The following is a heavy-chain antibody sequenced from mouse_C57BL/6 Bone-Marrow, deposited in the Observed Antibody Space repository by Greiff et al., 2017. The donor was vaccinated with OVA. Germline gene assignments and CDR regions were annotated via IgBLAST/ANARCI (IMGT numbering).Heavy chain of an antibody. D-gene: IGHD2-3*01. CDR1: GYTFTSYW. V-gene: IGHV1-55*01. Sequence: QVQLQQPGAELVKPGASVKMSCKASGYTFTSYWITWVKQRPGQGLEWIGDIYPGSGSTNYNEKFKSKATLTVDNYSRTAYMQLSSLTSEDSAVYDCAREGWLLLYAMDYWGQGTSVTVSS. CDR3: AREGWLLLYAMDY. J-gene: IGHJ4*01. CDR2: IYPGSGST.